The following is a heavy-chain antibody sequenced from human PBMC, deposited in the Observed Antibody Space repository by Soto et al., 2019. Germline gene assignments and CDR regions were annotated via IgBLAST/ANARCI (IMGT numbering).Heavy chain of an antibody. CDR2: ISGAGNSA. CDR1: GFTFSDYA. V-gene: IGHV3-23*01. Sequence: EVQLMESGGGLVQPGGSLRLSCAASGFTFSDYAMSWVRQAPGKGLEWVSAISGAGNSASHASSVQGRFVISRDNSKNTLFLQMNSLRAEDTAAYYCAKNECGYTTCPLIDHWGQGTLVTVSS. D-gene: IGHD3-22*01. J-gene: IGHJ4*02. CDR3: AKNECGYTTCPLIDH.